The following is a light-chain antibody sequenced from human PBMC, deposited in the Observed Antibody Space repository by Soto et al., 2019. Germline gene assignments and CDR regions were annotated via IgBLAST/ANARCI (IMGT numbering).Light chain of an antibody. J-gene: IGKJ2*01. V-gene: IGKV1-33*01. CDR1: QYISTY. CDR3: QQYHNFPPYT. CDR2: DAS. Sequence: DIQMTQSPSSLSASVGDRVTITCQASQYISTYLNWYQQRPGKAPKLLFSDASTLETGVPSRFSGSGSGIDFTFTISSLQPEDIATYYCQQYHNFPPYTFGQGTKLEIK.